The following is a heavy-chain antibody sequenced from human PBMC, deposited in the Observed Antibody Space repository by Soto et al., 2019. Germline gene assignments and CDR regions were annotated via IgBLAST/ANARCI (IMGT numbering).Heavy chain of an antibody. V-gene: IGHV3-23*01. J-gene: IGHJ4*02. CDR1: GFTFSSYA. D-gene: IGHD4-17*01. CDR2: ISGSGGST. CDR3: AKDRHGDYATYYFDY. Sequence: GGSLRLSCAASGFTFSSYAMSWVRQAPGKGLEWVSAISGSGGSTYYADSVKGRFTISRDNSKNTLYLQMNSLRAEDTAVYYCAKDRHGDYATYYFDYWGQGTLVTVSS.